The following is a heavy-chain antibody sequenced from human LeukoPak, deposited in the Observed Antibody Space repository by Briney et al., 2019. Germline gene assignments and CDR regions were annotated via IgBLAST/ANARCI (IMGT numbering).Heavy chain of an antibody. CDR1: GDSISSVSYY. V-gene: IGHV4-61*02. CDR3: ARGVSTYYYYYMDV. J-gene: IGHJ6*03. Sequence: SQTLSLTCTVSGDSISSVSYYWSWIRQPAGKGLEWIGRIYASGSTSYTYFNPSLKSRVTISIDTSKNQFSLKLSSVTAADTAVYYCARGVSTYYYYYMDVWGKGTTVTVSS. D-gene: IGHD2-2*01. CDR2: IYASGSTSYT.